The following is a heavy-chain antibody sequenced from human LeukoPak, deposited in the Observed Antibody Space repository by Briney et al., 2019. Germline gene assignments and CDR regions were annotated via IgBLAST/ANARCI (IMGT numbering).Heavy chain of an antibody. D-gene: IGHD3-10*01. J-gene: IGHJ6*02. V-gene: IGHV1-2*02. CDR3: ARDLPKHYYGSGTGYYYGMDV. CDR2: INPNSGGT. CDR1: GYTFTGYY. Sequence: ASVKVSCKASGYTFTGYYMHWVRQAPGQGLEWMGWINPNSGGTNYAQKFQGRVTMTRDTSISTAYMELSRLRSDDTAVYYCARDLPKHYYGSGTGYYYGMDVWGQGTTVTVSS.